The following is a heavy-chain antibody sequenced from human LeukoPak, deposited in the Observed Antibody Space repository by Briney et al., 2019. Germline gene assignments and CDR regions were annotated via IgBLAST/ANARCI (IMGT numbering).Heavy chain of an antibody. V-gene: IGHV3-21*01. J-gene: IGHJ4*02. CDR2: ISSSSSYI. Sequence: GGSLRLSCAACGFTFSSYSMNWVRQAPGKGLEWVSSISSSSSYIYYADSVKGRFTISRDNAKNSLYLQMNSLRAEDTAVYYCATLLDSGWYSSAIDYWGQGTLVTVSS. D-gene: IGHD6-19*01. CDR1: GFTFSSYS. CDR3: ATLLDSGWYSSAIDY.